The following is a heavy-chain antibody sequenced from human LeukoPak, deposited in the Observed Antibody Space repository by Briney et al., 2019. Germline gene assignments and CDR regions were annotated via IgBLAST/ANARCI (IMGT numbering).Heavy chain of an antibody. V-gene: IGHV1-24*01. CDR3: ATGSRYCSGGSCYRQLHYYYMDV. J-gene: IGHJ6*03. D-gene: IGHD2-15*01. Sequence: ASVKVSCKVSGYTLTELSMHWVRQAPGKGLEWMGGFGPEDGETIYAQKFQGRVTMTEDTSTDTAYMELSSLRSEDTAVYYCATGSRYCSGGSCYRQLHYYYMDVWGKGTTVTVSS. CDR1: GYTLTELS. CDR2: FGPEDGET.